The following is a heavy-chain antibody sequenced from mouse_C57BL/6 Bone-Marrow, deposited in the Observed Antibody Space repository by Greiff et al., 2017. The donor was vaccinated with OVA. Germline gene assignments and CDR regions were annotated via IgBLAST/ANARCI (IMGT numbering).Heavy chain of an antibody. V-gene: IGHV5-4*03. CDR3: ARGGITGPHY. CDR1: GFTFSGYA. J-gene: IGHJ2*01. Sequence: DVKLVESGGDLVKPGGSLKLSCAASGFTFSGYAMSWVRQTPEKMLEWVATISDGGSYTYHPDNVKGRFTISRDNAKNNLYLQMSHLKSEDTAMYYWARGGITGPHYWGQGTTRTVSS. D-gene: IGHD1-1*01. CDR2: ISDGGSYT.